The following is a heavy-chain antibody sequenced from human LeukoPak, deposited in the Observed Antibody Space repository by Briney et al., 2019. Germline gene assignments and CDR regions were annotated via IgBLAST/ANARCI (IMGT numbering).Heavy chain of an antibody. CDR1: GFTFSNYW. Sequence: GGSLRLSCAASGFTFSNYWMTWVRQAPGKGLEWVANIKQDGSEKYYVDSVKGRFTISRDNAKNSLYLQMNSLRAEDTAVYYCARDAQMYYYDSSGYPDAFDIWGQGTMVTVSS. J-gene: IGHJ3*02. CDR3: ARDAQMYYYDSSGYPDAFDI. V-gene: IGHV3-7*01. CDR2: IKQDGSEK. D-gene: IGHD3-22*01.